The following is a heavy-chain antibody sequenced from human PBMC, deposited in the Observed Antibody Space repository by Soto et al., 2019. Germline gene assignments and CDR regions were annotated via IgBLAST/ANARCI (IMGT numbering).Heavy chain of an antibody. CDR1: GFTFSSYW. D-gene: IGHD6-6*01. CDR2: ISSNSSYT. Sequence: PGGSLRLSCAASGFTFSSYWMHWVRQAPGKGLEWVSSISSNSSYTNYADSVKGRFTISRDNAKNSLYLQMNSLRAEDTAVYYCARIKLGYDAFDIWVQGTMVTVSS. V-gene: IGHV3-21*01. CDR3: ARIKLGYDAFDI. J-gene: IGHJ3*02.